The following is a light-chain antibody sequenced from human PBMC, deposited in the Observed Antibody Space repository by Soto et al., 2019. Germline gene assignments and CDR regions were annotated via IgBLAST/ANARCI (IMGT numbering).Light chain of an antibody. CDR2: VTS. CDR3: QHYFNSPWT. V-gene: IGKV3-20*01. Sequence: EIVLTQSPGTLSLSPGERATLSCRASQSVGTSLAWYQHKPAQSPSLLIHVTSSRFTGTPDRFSGSGSVTGFPLTISRLEPEDCAVYSCQHYFNSPWTFGQGTKVEIK. J-gene: IGKJ1*01. CDR1: QSVGTS.